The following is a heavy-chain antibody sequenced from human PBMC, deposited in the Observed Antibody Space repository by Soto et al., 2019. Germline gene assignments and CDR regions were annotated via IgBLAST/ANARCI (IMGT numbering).Heavy chain of an antibody. Sequence: EVQLVESGGGLVKPGGSLRLSCAASGFTFSSYSMNWVRQAPGKGLEWVSSISSSSSYIYYADSVKGRFTISRDNAKNSLYLQMKTLRAEDTAVYYCARFSNDDGGYFDYWGQGTMVTVSS. D-gene: IGHD1-1*01. CDR3: ARFSNDDGGYFDY. V-gene: IGHV3-21*01. J-gene: IGHJ4*02. CDR2: ISSSSSYI. CDR1: GFTFSSYS.